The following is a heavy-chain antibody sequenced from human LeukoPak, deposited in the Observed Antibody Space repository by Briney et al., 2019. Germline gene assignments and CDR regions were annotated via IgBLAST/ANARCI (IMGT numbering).Heavy chain of an antibody. CDR2: VYHDGRT. V-gene: IGHV4-4*02. J-gene: IGHJ4*02. Sequence: SETLSLTCAVSGGSISSNNWWNWVRQPPGKGLEWIGEVYHDGRTNYNPSLKSRVTMSVDKSRNQFSLKLKSMTAADTAVYYCAGQPGYFADYWSQGTLVTVSS. CDR1: GGSISSNNW. D-gene: IGHD1-14*01. CDR3: AGQPGYFADY.